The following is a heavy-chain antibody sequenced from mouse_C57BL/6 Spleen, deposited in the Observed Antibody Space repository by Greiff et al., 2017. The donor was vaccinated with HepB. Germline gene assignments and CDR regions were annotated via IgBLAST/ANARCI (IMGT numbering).Heavy chain of an antibody. J-gene: IGHJ2*01. CDR3: ARKGVYYGSSYEDY. D-gene: IGHD1-1*01. V-gene: IGHV2-9-1*01. CDR2: IWTGGGT. CDR1: GFSLTSYA. Sequence: VKLMESGPGLVAPSQSLSITCTVSGFSLTSYAISWVHQPPGKGLEWLGVIWTGGGTNYNSALKSRLSISKDNSKSQVFLKMNSLQTDATARYYCARKGVYYGSSYEDYWGQGTTLTVSS.